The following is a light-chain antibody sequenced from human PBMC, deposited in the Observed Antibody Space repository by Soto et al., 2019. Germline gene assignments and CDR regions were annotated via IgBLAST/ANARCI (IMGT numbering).Light chain of an antibody. J-gene: IGLJ2*01. CDR1: NTYIGGHKY. CDR2: EVS. Sequence: QSALTQPPSASGSPGQSVTISCTGTNTYIGGHKYVSWYQHHPGKAPKLLIYEVSERPSGVPDRFSGSKSGNAASLTVSGLQADDEAMYYCSSYTGTNNFVLFGGGTKLTVL. V-gene: IGLV2-8*01. CDR3: SSYTGTNNFVL.